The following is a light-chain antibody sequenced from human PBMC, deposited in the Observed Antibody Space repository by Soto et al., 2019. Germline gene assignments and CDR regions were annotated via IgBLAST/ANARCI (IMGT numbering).Light chain of an antibody. CDR2: GAS. Sequence: EIVMTQSPATLSVSPGERATLSCRASQSVSSNLAWYQQKPGQTPRLLIHGASTRATRIPARFSGSGSGTEFTLTISSLQSEDFAVFYCQQYNNLSLTFGGGTKVDIK. CDR1: QSVSSN. J-gene: IGKJ4*01. CDR3: QQYNNLSLT. V-gene: IGKV3D-15*01.